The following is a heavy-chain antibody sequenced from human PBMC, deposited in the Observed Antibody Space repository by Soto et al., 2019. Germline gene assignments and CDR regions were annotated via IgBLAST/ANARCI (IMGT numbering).Heavy chain of an antibody. CDR3: AKDIVVVVAVRPYDY. D-gene: IGHD2-15*01. Sequence: GGSLRLSCAASGFTFSSYAMSWVRQAPGKGLEWVSAISGSGGSTYYADSVKGRFTISRDNSKNTLYLQMNSLRAEDTAVYYCAKDIVVVVAVRPYDYWGQGTTVTVSS. CDR2: ISGSGGST. V-gene: IGHV3-23*01. J-gene: IGHJ4*02. CDR1: GFTFSSYA.